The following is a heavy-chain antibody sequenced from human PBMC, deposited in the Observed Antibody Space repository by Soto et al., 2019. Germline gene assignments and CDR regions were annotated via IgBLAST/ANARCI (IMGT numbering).Heavy chain of an antibody. J-gene: IGHJ3*02. CDR3: ARGGADCSSTSCYDSRAFDI. Sequence: QVQLQQWGAGLLKPSETLSLTCAVYGGSFSGYYWIWIRQPPGKGMEWNGEINHSGSTNYNPSLKSRVTISVETSKNQFSLKLSSVTAADTAVYYCARGGADCSSTSCYDSRAFDIWGQGTMVTVSS. D-gene: IGHD2-2*01. CDR1: GGSFSGYY. V-gene: IGHV4-34*01. CDR2: INHSGST.